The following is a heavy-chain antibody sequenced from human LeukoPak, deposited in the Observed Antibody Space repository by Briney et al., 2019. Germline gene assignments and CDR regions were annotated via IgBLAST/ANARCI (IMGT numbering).Heavy chain of an antibody. D-gene: IGHD2-2*01. CDR2: INWNGGSA. J-gene: IGHJ3*02. Sequence: GGSLRLSCAASRFMFDDYAMNWVRQAPGKGLEWVSGINWNGGSAGYADSVKGRFTISRDNAKNSLYLQMNSLRAEDTALYYCARADDYHLLDAFDIWGQGTMVTVSS. V-gene: IGHV3-20*04. CDR3: ARADDYHLLDAFDI. CDR1: RFMFDDYA.